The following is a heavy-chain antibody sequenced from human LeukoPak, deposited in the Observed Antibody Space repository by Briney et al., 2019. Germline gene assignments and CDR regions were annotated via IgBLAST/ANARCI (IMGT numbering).Heavy chain of an antibody. CDR2: IKHDGIYK. Sequence: GGFLRLSCAASGFTFSSYWMTWVRQAPGKKLEWVANIKHDGIYKDYVDSVKGRFTISRDNAKNSLYLQMNSLRADDTAVYYCARGRWLRSSPYYFDYWGQGTLVTVSS. V-gene: IGHV3-7*01. CDR3: ARGRWLRSSPYYFDY. D-gene: IGHD5-24*01. J-gene: IGHJ4*02. CDR1: GFTFSSYW.